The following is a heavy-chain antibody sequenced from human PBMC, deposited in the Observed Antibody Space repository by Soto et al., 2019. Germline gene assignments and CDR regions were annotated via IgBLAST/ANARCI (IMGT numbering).Heavy chain of an antibody. Sequence: SETLSLTCTVSGGSIISGGYYWILIRQHPGKGLEWIGYIYYSGSTYYNPSLKSRVTISVDTSKNQFSLKLSSVTAADTAVYYCARSSTSANYFDYWGQGTLVTVSS. CDR1: GGSIISGGYY. CDR2: IYYSGST. J-gene: IGHJ4*02. V-gene: IGHV4-31*03. CDR3: ARSSTSANYFDY. D-gene: IGHD2-2*01.